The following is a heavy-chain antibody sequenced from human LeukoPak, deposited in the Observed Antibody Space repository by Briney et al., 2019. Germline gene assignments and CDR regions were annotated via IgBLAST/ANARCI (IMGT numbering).Heavy chain of an antibody. V-gene: IGHV3-23*01. Sequence: GGSLRLSCAASGFTFSSYAMSWVRQAPGKGLEWVSAISGSGGSTYYADSVKGRFTISRDNSKNTLYLQMNSLRAEDTAVYYCAKEIKYSRGWANWFDPWGQGTLVTVSS. CDR3: AKEIKYSRGWANWFDP. D-gene: IGHD6-19*01. CDR2: ISGSGGST. J-gene: IGHJ5*02. CDR1: GFTFSSYA.